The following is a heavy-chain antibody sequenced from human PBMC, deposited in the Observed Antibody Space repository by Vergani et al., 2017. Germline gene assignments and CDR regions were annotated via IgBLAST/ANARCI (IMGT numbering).Heavy chain of an antibody. CDR3: AKVEDDGSGSYGAFDI. CDR2: INWNSDRI. CDR1: GFTFDDYA. V-gene: IGHV3-9*01. J-gene: IGHJ3*02. D-gene: IGHD3-10*01. Sequence: EVQLVESGGGLVQPGRSLRLSCAASGFTFDDYAMLWVRQAPGKGLEWVSGINWNSDRIAYSDSVKGRFTSSRDNAKNSLYLQMNSLRAEDTALYYCAKVEDDGSGSYGAFDIGGQGTMVTVSS.